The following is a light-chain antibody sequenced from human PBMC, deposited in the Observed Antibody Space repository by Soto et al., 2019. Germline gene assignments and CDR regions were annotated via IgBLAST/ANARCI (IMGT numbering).Light chain of an antibody. J-gene: IGKJ4*01. CDR3: QKYNTAPLT. Sequence: DVQMTQSPSSLSAFVGDRVTITCRASQGIAPYLAWFQQKPGKVPKLLIYATSTLQSGVPSRFSGSGSGTDFTLTISSLQPEDVATYYCQKYNTAPLTFGGWTKVEIK. CDR2: ATS. V-gene: IGKV1-27*01. CDR1: QGIAPY.